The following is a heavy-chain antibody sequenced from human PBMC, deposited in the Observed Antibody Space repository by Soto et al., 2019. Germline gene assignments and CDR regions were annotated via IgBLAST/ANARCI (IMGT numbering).Heavy chain of an antibody. Sequence: GGSLRLSCAASGFTFSSYGMHWVRQAPGKGLEWVAVISYDGSNKYYADSVKGRFTISRDNSKNTLYLQMNSLRAEDTAVYYCAKDQDSGWYEDAFDIWGQGTMVTVSS. CDR3: AKDQDSGWYEDAFDI. CDR2: ISYDGSNK. D-gene: IGHD6-19*01. J-gene: IGHJ3*02. V-gene: IGHV3-30*18. CDR1: GFTFSSYG.